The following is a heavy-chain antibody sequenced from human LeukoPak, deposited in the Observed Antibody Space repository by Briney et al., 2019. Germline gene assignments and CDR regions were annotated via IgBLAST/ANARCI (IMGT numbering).Heavy chain of an antibody. CDR3: ARFSRSAGPDY. V-gene: IGHV4-34*01. CDR2: INHSGST. D-gene: IGHD2-15*01. J-gene: IGHJ4*02. CDR1: GGSFGGYY. Sequence: PSETLSLTCAVYGGSFGGYYWSWIRQPPGKGLEWIGEINHSGSTNYNPSLKSRVTISVDTSKNQFSLKLSSVTAADTAVYYCARFSRSAGPDYWGQGTLVTVSS.